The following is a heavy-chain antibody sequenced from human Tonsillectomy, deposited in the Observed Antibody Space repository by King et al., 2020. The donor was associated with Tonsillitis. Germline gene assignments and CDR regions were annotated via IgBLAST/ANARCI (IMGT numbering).Heavy chain of an antibody. V-gene: IGHV3-30*18. CDR3: SKDRYGSSWYPPVGTYGMDV. D-gene: IGHD6-13*01. CDR1: GFTFSSYG. Sequence: VQLVESGGGVVQPGRSLRLSCAASGFTFSSYGMHWVRQAPGKGLEWVAVISYDGSNKYYADSVKGRFNISRANSKNTLYLQMNSLRAEDTAVYYCSKDRYGSSWYPPVGTYGMDVWGQGTTVTVSS. J-gene: IGHJ6*02. CDR2: ISYDGSNK.